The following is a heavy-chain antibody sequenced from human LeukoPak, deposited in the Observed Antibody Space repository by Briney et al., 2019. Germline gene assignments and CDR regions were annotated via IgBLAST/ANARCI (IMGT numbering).Heavy chain of an antibody. CDR2: ISGSGGST. CDR3: AKDKGIAAAPLDYMDV. J-gene: IGHJ6*03. Sequence: PGGSLRLSCAASGFTFSSYAMSWVRQAPGKGLEWVSGISGSGGSTYYADSVKGRFTISRDNSKNTLYLQMNSLRVEDTALYYCAKDKGIAAAPLDYMDVWGKGTTVTVSS. CDR1: GFTFSSYA. V-gene: IGHV3-23*01. D-gene: IGHD6-13*01.